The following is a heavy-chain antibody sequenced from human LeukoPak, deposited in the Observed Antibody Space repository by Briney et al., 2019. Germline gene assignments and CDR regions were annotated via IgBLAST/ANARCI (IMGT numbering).Heavy chain of an antibody. CDR1: GGSFSGYY. CDR2: INHSGST. D-gene: IGHD6-25*01. V-gene: IGHV4-34*01. Sequence: SETLSLTCAVYGGSFSGYYWSWIRQPPGKGLEWIGEINHSGSTNYNPSLKSRVTISVDTSKNQFSLKLSSVTAADTAVYYCARAGGEKTYYYYYYMDVWGKGTMVTVSS. J-gene: IGHJ6*03. CDR3: ARAGGEKTYYYYYYMDV.